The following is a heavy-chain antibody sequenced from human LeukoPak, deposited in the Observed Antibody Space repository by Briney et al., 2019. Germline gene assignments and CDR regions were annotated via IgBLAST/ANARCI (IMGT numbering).Heavy chain of an antibody. J-gene: IGHJ6*03. Sequence: GGSLRLSCAASGFSFSFYRMDWVRQAPGKGLEWVSTITSGDSTYYADSVKGRFTISRDNSKNTLYLQMNSLRAEDTGLYYCAKDGGGTIFGMVIIVHYMDVWGKGTTVTVSS. V-gene: IGHV3-23*01. D-gene: IGHD3-3*01. CDR3: AKDGGGTIFGMVIIVHYMDV. CDR2: ITSGDST. CDR1: GFSFSFYR.